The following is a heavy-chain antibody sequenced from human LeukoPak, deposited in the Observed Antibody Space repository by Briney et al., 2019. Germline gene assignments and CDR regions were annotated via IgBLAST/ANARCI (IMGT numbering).Heavy chain of an antibody. Sequence: PGGSLRLSCAASGFTLSNYGMNWVRQAPGKGLEWVSYISSSSSAKNYADFVKGRFTISRDNAKNSLYLQLDSLRVEDTAVYYCARVGAWELQRVFDYWGQGTLVTVSS. CDR2: ISSSSSAK. J-gene: IGHJ4*02. CDR3: ARVGAWELQRVFDY. V-gene: IGHV3-48*04. CDR1: GFTLSNYG. D-gene: IGHD1-26*01.